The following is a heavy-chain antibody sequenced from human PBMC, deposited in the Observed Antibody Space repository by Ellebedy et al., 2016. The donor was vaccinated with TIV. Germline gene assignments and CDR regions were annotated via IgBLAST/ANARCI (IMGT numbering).Heavy chain of an antibody. V-gene: IGHV4-30-2*01. J-gene: IGHJ4*02. CDR2: IYHSGST. Sequence: SETLSLTXAVSGGSISSGGYSWSWIRQPPGKGLEWIGYIYHSGSTYYNPSLKSRVTISVDRSKNQFSLKLSSVTAADTAVYYCARGLRPPKEDIVVVPAAQGGGFDYWGQGTLVTVSS. CDR1: GGSISSGGYS. CDR3: ARGLRPPKEDIVVVPAAQGGGFDY. D-gene: IGHD2-2*01.